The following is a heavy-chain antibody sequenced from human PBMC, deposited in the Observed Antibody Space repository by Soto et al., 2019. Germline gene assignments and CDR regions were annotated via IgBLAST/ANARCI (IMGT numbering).Heavy chain of an antibody. D-gene: IGHD2-21*01. V-gene: IGHV4-59*01. J-gene: IGHJ4*02. CDR1: GGSISSYY. CDR2: IYYSGST. Sequence: SETLSLTCTVSGGSISSYYWSWIRQPPGKGLEWIGYIYYSGSTNYNPSLKSRVTISVDTSKNQFSLKLSSVTAADTAVYYCASGCGDPHSCGYFDYWGQGTLVTVSS. CDR3: ASGCGDPHSCGYFDY.